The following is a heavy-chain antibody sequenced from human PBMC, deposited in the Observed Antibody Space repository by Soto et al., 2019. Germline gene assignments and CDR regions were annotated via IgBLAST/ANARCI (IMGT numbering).Heavy chain of an antibody. J-gene: IGHJ4*02. D-gene: IGHD3-16*02. CDR3: ARTLAFGGVIVRDFDY. CDR1: GGSFSGYY. CDR2: INRSGST. V-gene: IGHV4-34*01. Sequence: PSETLSLTCAVYGGSFSGYYWSWIRQPPGKGLEWIGEINRSGSTNYNPSLKSRVTISVDTSKNQFSLKLSSVTAADTAVYYCARTLAFGGVIVRDFDYWGQGTLVTVSS.